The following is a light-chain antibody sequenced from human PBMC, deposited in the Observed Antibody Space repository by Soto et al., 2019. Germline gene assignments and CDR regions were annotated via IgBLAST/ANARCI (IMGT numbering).Light chain of an antibody. CDR3: CSYAGSSTYA. CDR1: SXDVGSYNL. V-gene: IGLV2-23*01. J-gene: IGLJ1*01. CDR2: EGS. Sequence: QSALTQPDSVSGSPGQSITISCTGTSXDVGSYNLVSWYQQHPGKAPKLMIYEGSKRPSGVSNRFSGSKSGNTASLTISGLQAEDEADYYCCSYAGSSTYAFGTGTKVNFL.